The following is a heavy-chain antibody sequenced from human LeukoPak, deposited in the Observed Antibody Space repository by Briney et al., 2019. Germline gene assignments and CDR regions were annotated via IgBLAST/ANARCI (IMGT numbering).Heavy chain of an antibody. V-gene: IGHV4-39*01. Sequence: SETLSLTCTLSGGSISTTSYYWGWIRQPPGKGLEWIGSIYYSGSTYYNPSLKSRVTISVDTSKNQFSLKLSTVTAADTSVYYCATFYGGNLNWFDPWGQGTLVTVSS. J-gene: IGHJ5*02. CDR2: IYYSGST. D-gene: IGHD4-23*01. CDR1: GGSISTTSYY. CDR3: ATFYGGNLNWFDP.